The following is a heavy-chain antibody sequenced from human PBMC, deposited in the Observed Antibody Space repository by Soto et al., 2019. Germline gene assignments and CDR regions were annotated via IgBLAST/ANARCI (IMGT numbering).Heavy chain of an antibody. V-gene: IGHV3-21*06. CDR2: ISSTTNYI. CDR1: LFTFTMYS. J-gene: IGHJ4*02. CDR3: ARESEDLTSNFDY. Sequence: GGSLRLSCSASLFTFTMYSMNCFRQAPGKGLEWVSSISSTTNYIYYGDSMKGRFTISRDNAKNSLYLEMNSLRAEDTAVYYCARESEDLTSNFDYWGQGTLVTVSS.